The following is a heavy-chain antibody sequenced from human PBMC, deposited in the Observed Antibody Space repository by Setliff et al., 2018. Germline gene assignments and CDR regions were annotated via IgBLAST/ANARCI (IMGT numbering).Heavy chain of an antibody. D-gene: IGHD3-3*01. V-gene: IGHV4-38-2*01. J-gene: IGHJ6*03. Sequence: SETLSLTCAVSGFSITSGYFWGWIRQPPGKGLEWIGSLYHSGTTYYNPSLKSRVTISLDTSKNQFSLNLSSVTAADRAVYYCARMSGFLYMDVWGKGTTVTVSS. CDR2: LYHSGTT. CDR3: ARMSGFLYMDV. CDR1: GFSITSGYF.